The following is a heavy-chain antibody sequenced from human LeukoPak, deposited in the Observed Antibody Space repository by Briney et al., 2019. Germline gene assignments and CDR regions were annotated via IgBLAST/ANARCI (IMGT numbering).Heavy chain of an antibody. J-gene: IGHJ5*02. CDR3: ARGSAAAGTYWFDP. V-gene: IGHV3-30*02. CDR2: IRYDENKK. Sequence: GGSLRLSCTASGFTFSSYGMQWVRQAPGKGLERVACIRYDENKKYYADSVKGRFTVSRDNSENTLFLQMNSLRAEDTAVYYCARGSAAAGTYWFDPWGQGTLVTVSS. CDR1: GFTFSSYG. D-gene: IGHD6-13*01.